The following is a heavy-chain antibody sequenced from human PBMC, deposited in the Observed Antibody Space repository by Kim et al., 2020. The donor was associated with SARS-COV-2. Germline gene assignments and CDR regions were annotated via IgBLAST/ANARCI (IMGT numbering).Heavy chain of an antibody. J-gene: IGHJ3*01. CDR2: IFNSGNT. CDR1: GVSISSGAYY. V-gene: IGHV4-31*03. D-gene: IGHD3-22*01. Sequence: SETLSLTCNVSGVSISSGAYYWSWIRQHPGKGLEWIGYIFNSGNTYYHPSLKSRVTIARDTSRNQLSLTLTSVIAADTAVYFCARGKGSYDSSGSYYNA. CDR3: ARGKGSYDSSGSYYNA.